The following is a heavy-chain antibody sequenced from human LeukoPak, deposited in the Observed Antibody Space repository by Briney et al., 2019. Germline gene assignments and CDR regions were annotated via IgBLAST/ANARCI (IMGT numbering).Heavy chain of an antibody. CDR1: GGSISSSSYY. Sequence: SETLSLTCTVSGGSISSSSYYWGSIRQPPGKGLEWIGSIYYSGSTYYNPSLKSRVTISVDTSKTQFSLKLSSVTAADTAVYYCARVEAAAGSFQIDYWGQGTLVTVSS. J-gene: IGHJ4*02. CDR3: ARVEAAAGSFQIDY. CDR2: IYYSGST. D-gene: IGHD6-13*01. V-gene: IGHV4-39*07.